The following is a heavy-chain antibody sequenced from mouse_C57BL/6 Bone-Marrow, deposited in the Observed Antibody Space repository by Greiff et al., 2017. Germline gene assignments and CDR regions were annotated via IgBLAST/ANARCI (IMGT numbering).Heavy chain of an antibody. CDR3: ARFYYGISYDFDY. Sequence: QVQLQQSGAELVKPGASVKISCKASGYAFSSYWMNWVKQRPGKGLEWIGQIYPGDGDTNYNGKFKGKATLTADKSSSTAYMQLSSLTSEDSAVYFCARFYYGISYDFDYWGQGTTLTVSS. J-gene: IGHJ2*01. CDR2: IYPGDGDT. V-gene: IGHV1-80*01. D-gene: IGHD1-1*01. CDR1: GYAFSSYW.